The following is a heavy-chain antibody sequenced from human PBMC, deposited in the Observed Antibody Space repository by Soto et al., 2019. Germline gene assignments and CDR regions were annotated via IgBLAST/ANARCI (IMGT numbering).Heavy chain of an antibody. D-gene: IGHD3-10*01. CDR3: ARSITMVRGVIRGRYYYYYRDV. CDR2: INHRGST. J-gene: IGHJ6*03. Sequence: SETLSLTCAVYGGSFGGYYWSWIRQPPGKGLEWIGEINHRGSTNYNPSLKSRVTISVDTSKTQFSLKLSSVTAADTAVYYCARSITMVRGVIRGRYYYYYRDVWGKGTTVNVSS. V-gene: IGHV4-34*01. CDR1: GGSFGGYY.